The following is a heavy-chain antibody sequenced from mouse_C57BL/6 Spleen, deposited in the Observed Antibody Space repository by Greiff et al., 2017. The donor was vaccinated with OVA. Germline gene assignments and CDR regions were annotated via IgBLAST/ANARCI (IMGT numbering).Heavy chain of an antibody. D-gene: IGHD4-1*01. J-gene: IGHJ4*01. CDR1: GYTFTSYW. CDR3: ARGLGRYAMDY. V-gene: IGHV1-64*01. Sequence: QVQLKQPGAELVKPGASVKLSCKASGYTFTSYWMHWVKQRPGQGLEWIGMIHPNSGSTNYNEKFKSKATLTVDKSSSTAYMQLSSLTSEDSAVYYCARGLGRYAMDYWGQGTSVTVSS. CDR2: IHPNSGST.